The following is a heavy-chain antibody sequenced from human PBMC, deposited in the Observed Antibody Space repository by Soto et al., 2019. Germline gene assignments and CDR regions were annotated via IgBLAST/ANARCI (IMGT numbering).Heavy chain of an antibody. CDR2: IIPIFGTA. J-gene: IGHJ5*02. CDR3: ARQVRYCSGNGCPNLFDP. Sequence: ASVKVSCKASGGTFSSYAISWVRQAPGQGLEWMGGIIPIFGTANYAQKFQGRVTITADESTSTAYMELSSLRSEDTAVYYCARQVRYCSGNGCPNLFDPWGQGTLVTVSS. CDR1: GGTFSSYA. D-gene: IGHD2-15*01. V-gene: IGHV1-69*13.